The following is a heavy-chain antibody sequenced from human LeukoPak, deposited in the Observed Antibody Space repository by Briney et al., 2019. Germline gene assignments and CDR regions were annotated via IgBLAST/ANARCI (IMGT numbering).Heavy chain of an antibody. J-gene: IGHJ3*02. V-gene: IGHV3-33*06. CDR1: GFTFSSYG. Sequence: GGSLRLSCATSGFTFSSYGMHWVRQAPGKGLDWVAVIWSDGRNRFYVDAVKGRFTFSRDNSKNTLSLQMNSLRAEDTAVYYCAKEGGPFDAFDIWGQGTMVTVSS. CDR2: IWSDGRNR. CDR3: AKEGGPFDAFDI.